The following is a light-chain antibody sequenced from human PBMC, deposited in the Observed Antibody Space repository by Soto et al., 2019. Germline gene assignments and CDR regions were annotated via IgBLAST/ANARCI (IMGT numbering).Light chain of an antibody. V-gene: IGKV1-39*01. CDR3: QQSYSTPYT. CDR2: VAS. Sequence: DIQMTQSPSSLSASVGDRVTITCRSSQSIMNYVKWYQQKPGKAPKFLIYVASTLPSGVTSRFSGSGSGTDFSLTISSLQPEDFATYYCQQSYSTPYTFGPGNKLEIK. CDR1: QSIMNY. J-gene: IGKJ2*01.